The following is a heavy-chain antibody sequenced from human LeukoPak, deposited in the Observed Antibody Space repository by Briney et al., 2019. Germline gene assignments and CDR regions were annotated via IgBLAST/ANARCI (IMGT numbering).Heavy chain of an antibody. D-gene: IGHD2-15*01. CDR2: IYYSGST. J-gene: IGHJ6*03. V-gene: IGHV4-39*01. CDR1: GFTFSSYG. CDR3: ARRRKGYCSGGSCHEGNYYYYYMDV. Sequence: GSLRLSCAASGFTFSSYGMHWVRQPPGKGLEWIGSIYYSGSTYYNPSLKSRVTISVDTSKNQFSLKLSSVTAADTAVYYCARRRKGYCSGGSCHEGNYYYYYMDVWGKGTTVTISS.